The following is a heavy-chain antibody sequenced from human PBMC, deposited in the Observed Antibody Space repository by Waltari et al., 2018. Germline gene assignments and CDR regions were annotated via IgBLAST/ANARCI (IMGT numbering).Heavy chain of an antibody. CDR1: GFTFSSYS. CDR2: ISSSSSYI. CDR3: ARDFATVTMYYFDY. V-gene: IGHV3-21*01. J-gene: IGHJ4*02. Sequence: EVQLVESGGGLVKPGGSLRLSCAASGFTFSSYSMHGVRQAPGKGLEWVSSISSSSSYIYYADSVKGRFTISRDNAKNSLYLQMNSLRAEDTAVYYCARDFATVTMYYFDYWGQGTLVTVSS. D-gene: IGHD4-17*01.